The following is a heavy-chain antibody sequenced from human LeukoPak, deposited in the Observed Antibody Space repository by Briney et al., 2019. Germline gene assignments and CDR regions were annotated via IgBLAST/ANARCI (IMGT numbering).Heavy chain of an antibody. Sequence: GASVRVSCKASGYTFTGYYMHWVRQAPGQGLEWMGWINPNSGGTNYAQKFRGRVTMTRDTSISTAYMELSSLRSEDTAVYYCATFHYYGSGSYYRVFDYWGQGTLVTVSS. CDR2: INPNSGGT. CDR1: GYTFTGYY. V-gene: IGHV1-2*02. J-gene: IGHJ4*02. CDR3: ATFHYYGSGSYYRVFDY. D-gene: IGHD3-10*01.